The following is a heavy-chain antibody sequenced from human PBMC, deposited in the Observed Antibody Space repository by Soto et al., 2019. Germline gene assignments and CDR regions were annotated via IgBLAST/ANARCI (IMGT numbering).Heavy chain of an antibody. CDR2: IYYSGST. Sequence: PSETLSLTCTVSGGSISSYYWSWIRQPPGKGLEWIGYIYYSGSTNYNPSLKSRVTISVDTSKNQFSLKLSSVTAADTAVYYCARHFYDFWSGYYSGQHEEQRLAFDIWGQGTMVTVSS. CDR1: GGSISSYY. CDR3: ARHFYDFWSGYYSGQHEEQRLAFDI. D-gene: IGHD3-3*01. V-gene: IGHV4-59*08. J-gene: IGHJ3*02.